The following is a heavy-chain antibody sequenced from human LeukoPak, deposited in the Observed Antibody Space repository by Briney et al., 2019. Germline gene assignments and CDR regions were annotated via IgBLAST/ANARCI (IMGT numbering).Heavy chain of an antibody. V-gene: IGHV3-30*04. CDR3: AKDLGTLISGTYCYYFDY. CDR2: TASHGRDN. CDR1: GFTFSTYA. J-gene: IGHJ4*02. D-gene: IGHD3-10*01. Sequence: GQSLRLSCAASGFTFSTYAMHWVRQAPGKGLEWVAVTASHGRDNYYAVSVQGRFTISRDNSRNTLYLQMNSLRAEDSAVYYCAKDLGTLISGTYCYYFDYWGQGTLVTVSS.